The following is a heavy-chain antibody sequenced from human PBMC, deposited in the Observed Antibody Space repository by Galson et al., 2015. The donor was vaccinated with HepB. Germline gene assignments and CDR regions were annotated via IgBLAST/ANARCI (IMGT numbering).Heavy chain of an antibody. J-gene: IGHJ6*02. CDR1: GFTFSSYA. V-gene: IGHV3-64*01. D-gene: IGHD6-19*01. CDR3: ARAVGAVAGLYYYYGMDV. Sequence: SLRLSCAASGFTFSSYAMHWVRQAPGKGLEYVSAISSNGGSTYYANSVKGRFTISRDNSKNTLYLQMGSLRAEDMAVYYCARAVGAVAGLYYYYGMDVWGQGTTVTVSS. CDR2: ISSNGGST.